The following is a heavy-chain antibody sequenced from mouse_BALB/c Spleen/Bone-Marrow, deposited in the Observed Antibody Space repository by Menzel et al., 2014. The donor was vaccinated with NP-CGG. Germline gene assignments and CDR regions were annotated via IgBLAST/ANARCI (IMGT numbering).Heavy chain of an antibody. CDR1: GFTFSSYY. CDR3: ARRGWDGYFDY. J-gene: IGHJ2*01. D-gene: IGHD4-1*01. Sequence: EVQVVESGGGLVKLGGSLKLSCAASGFTFSSYYMSWVRPTPEKRLELVAAINSNGGSTYYPDTVKGRFTISRDNAKNTLYLQMSSLKSEDTALYYCARRGWDGYFDYWGQGTTLTVSS. CDR2: INSNGGST. V-gene: IGHV5-6-2*01.